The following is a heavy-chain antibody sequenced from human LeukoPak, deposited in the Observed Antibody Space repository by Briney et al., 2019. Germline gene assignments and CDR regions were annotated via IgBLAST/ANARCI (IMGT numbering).Heavy chain of an antibody. Sequence: ASVRVSCKASGYTFNNYGISWVRQAPGQGLEWMGWVSSYNGDTNYAQKFQGRVTMSTDTSTSTAYMELSSLRSEDTAVYYCARGIGYSSSWYYYYYYMDVWGKGTTVTVSS. V-gene: IGHV1-18*01. CDR3: ARGIGYSSSWYYYYYYMDV. CDR1: GYTFNNYG. CDR2: VSSYNGDT. D-gene: IGHD6-13*01. J-gene: IGHJ6*03.